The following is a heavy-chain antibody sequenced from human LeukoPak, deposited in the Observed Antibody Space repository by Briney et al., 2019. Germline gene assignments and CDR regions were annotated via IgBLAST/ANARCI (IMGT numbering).Heavy chain of an antibody. V-gene: IGHV1-24*01. CDR3: ATVTGATDSDHQLFREGSWFDP. Sequence: GASVKVSCKVSGYTLTELSMHWVRQAPGKGLEWMGGFDPEDGETIYAQKFQGRVTMTEDTSTDTAYMELSSLRSEDTAVYYCATVTGATDSDHQLFREGSWFDPWGQGTLVTVSS. CDR2: FDPEDGET. CDR1: GYTLTELS. D-gene: IGHD1-26*01. J-gene: IGHJ5*02.